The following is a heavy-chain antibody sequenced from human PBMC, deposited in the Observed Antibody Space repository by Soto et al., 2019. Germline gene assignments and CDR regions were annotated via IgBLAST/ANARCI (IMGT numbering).Heavy chain of an antibody. Sequence: ASVKVACKASGYTFASYAISWMRQAPGQGLEWMGWISAYNGNTNYAQKLQGRVTMTTDTSTSTAYMELRSLRSDDTAVYYCARDHPRQVHWGHGSLVTVFS. D-gene: IGHD2-2*01. J-gene: IGHJ4*01. V-gene: IGHV1-18*01. CDR2: ISAYNGNT. CDR1: GYTFASYA. CDR3: ARDHPRQVH.